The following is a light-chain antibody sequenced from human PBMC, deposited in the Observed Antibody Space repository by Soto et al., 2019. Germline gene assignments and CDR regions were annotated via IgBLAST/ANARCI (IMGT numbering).Light chain of an antibody. CDR1: QSVSSSY. CDR3: QQYGSSPLT. V-gene: IGKV3-20*01. CDR2: RAS. J-gene: IGKJ4*01. Sequence: EIVMTQSPATLSLSPGERATLSCRAGQSVSSSYLAWYQQKPGQAPRVLIYRASSRATGIPDRFSGSGSGTDFTLTISRLEPEDFAVYYCQQYGSSPLTFGGGTKVDI.